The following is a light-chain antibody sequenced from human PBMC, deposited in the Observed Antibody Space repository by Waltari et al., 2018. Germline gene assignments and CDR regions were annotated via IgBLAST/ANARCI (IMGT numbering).Light chain of an antibody. J-gene: IGLJ2*01. V-gene: IGLV2-23*02. CDR1: SSDVGSNDL. CDR3: CSYAGNCTVV. Sequence: QSALTQPAPVSGSPGQSITIPCTGTSSDVGSNDLVSWYKQHPGKAPNLMIYEVNKRPSGVFRRFSGSKSGNTASLPISGLQAEDEADYHCCSYAGNCTVVFGGGTKLTVL. CDR2: EVN.